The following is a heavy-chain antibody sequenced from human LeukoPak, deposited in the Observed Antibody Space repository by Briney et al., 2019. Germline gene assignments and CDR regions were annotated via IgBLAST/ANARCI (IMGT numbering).Heavy chain of an antibody. J-gene: IGHJ4*02. CDR2: IWYDGSNK. Sequence: GGSLRLSCAASGFTFSSYGMHWVRQAPGKGLEWVAVIWYDGSNKYYADSVKGRFTISRDNSKNTLYLHMNSLRAEDTAVYYCARDSGLGTFDYWGQGTLVTVSS. D-gene: IGHD1-26*01. CDR1: GFTFSSYG. CDR3: ARDSGLGTFDY. V-gene: IGHV3-33*01.